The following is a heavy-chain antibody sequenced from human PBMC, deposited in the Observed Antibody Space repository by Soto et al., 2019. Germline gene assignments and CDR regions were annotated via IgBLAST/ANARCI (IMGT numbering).Heavy chain of an antibody. Sequence: QVQLVESGGGVVQPGTYLRLSCAASGFTFSSYGMHWVRQAPGKGLEWVALIWYDGSKKKYADSVKGRFTISRDDSKSTLYLEMNSLRAEDTAVYSCARDPATVTTYFDYWGQGTLVTVSS. D-gene: IGHD4-17*01. CDR1: GFTFSSYG. V-gene: IGHV3-33*01. J-gene: IGHJ4*02. CDR3: ARDPATVTTYFDY. CDR2: IWYDGSKK.